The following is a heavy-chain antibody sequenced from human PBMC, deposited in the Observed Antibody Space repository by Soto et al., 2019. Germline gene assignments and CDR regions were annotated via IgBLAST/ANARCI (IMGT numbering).Heavy chain of an antibody. CDR3: AKGGPDDSGAHYYYYYGMAV. CDR2: ISVSGGST. Sequence: PGGSLRLSCAASGFTFSSYAISWVRQAPGKGLEWVSAISVSGGSTYYADSVKGRFTISRDNSKNTLYLQMNSLRAEDTAVYYCAKGGPDDSGAHYYYYYGMAVWGQGTTVTVSS. V-gene: IGHV3-23*01. J-gene: IGHJ6*02. CDR1: GFTFSSYA. D-gene: IGHD4-17*01.